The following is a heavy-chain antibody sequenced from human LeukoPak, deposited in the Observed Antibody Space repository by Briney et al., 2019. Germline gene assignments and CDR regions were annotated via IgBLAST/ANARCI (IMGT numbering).Heavy chain of an antibody. Sequence: ASETLSLTCTVSGGSISSGSYYWSWIRQPAGKGLEWIGRIHTSGSTNYNSSLKSRVTISVDTSKNQFSLKLSSVTAADTAVYSCARGTLIVVAERGPYYFDRWGQGTLVTVSS. CDR3: ARGTLIVVAERGPYYFDR. J-gene: IGHJ4*02. D-gene: IGHD3-22*01. CDR2: IHTSGST. CDR1: GGSISSGSYY. V-gene: IGHV4-61*02.